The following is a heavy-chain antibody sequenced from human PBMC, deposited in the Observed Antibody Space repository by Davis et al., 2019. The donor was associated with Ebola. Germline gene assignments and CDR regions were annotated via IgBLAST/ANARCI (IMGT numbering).Heavy chain of an antibody. J-gene: IGHJ6*02. CDR2: FIPIFGAA. CDR3: ARVRGYCSSTSCPAYGMDV. V-gene: IGHV1-69*13. CDR1: GYSFTSYD. Sequence: SVKVSCKASGYSFTSYDINWVRQAPGQGLEWMGGFIPIFGAANYAQKFQGRVTITADESTSIAYMELSSLRSENTAVYYCARVRGYCSSTSCPAYGMDVWGQGTTVTVSS. D-gene: IGHD2-2*01.